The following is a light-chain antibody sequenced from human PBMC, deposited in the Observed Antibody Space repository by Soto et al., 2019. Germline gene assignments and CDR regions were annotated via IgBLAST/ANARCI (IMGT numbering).Light chain of an antibody. Sequence: DIQMTQSPSTLSASVGDRVTITCRASQSISSWLAWYQQKPGKAPKLLIYDASSLESGVPSRFSGSGSGTDFTLTISSLQPDYFATYYCQQSRTFGQGTKLEIK. CDR2: DAS. V-gene: IGKV1-5*01. CDR1: QSISSW. CDR3: QQSRT. J-gene: IGKJ2*01.